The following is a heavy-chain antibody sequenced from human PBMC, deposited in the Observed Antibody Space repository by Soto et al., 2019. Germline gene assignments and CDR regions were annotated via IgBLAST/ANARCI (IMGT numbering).Heavy chain of an antibody. CDR1: GDSVSRNGAA. V-gene: IGHV6-1*01. J-gene: IGHJ3*02. CDR2: AYYRSKWSN. D-gene: IGHD1-26*01. Sequence: QVQLQQSGPGLVKPSQTLSLTCAISGDSVSRNGAAWNWIRQSPTRGLEGLGRAYYRSKWSNDYGPTVTSPITINPDTSKNQFSLQLNSVTPYDTAVYYCGSGSACAFDIGGQGSMVTASS. CDR3: GSGSACAFDI.